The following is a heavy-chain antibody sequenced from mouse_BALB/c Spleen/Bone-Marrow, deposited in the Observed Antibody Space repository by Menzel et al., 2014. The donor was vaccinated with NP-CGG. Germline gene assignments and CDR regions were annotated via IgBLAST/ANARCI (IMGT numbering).Heavy chain of an antibody. V-gene: IGHV6-6*02. J-gene: IGHJ1*01. CDR1: GFTFSNYW. Sequence: EVNLVESGGGLVQPGGSMKLSCVASGFTFSNYWMNWVRQSPEKGLEWVAEIRLKSNNYATHYAESVKGRFTISRDDSKSSVYLQINNLRAEDTGIYYCTRGYYWGYFDVWGAGTTVTVSS. CDR2: IRLKSNNYAT. D-gene: IGHD2-3*01. CDR3: TRGYYWGYFDV.